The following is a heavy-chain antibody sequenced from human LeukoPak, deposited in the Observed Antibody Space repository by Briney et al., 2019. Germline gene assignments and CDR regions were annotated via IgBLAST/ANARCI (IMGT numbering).Heavy chain of an antibody. CDR3: ARDAAARPSYYYGMDV. CDR1: GYTFTGYY. Sequence: ASVKVSCKAPGYTFTGYYMHWVRQAPGQGLEWMGWINPNSGGTNYAQKFQGRVTMTRDTSISTAYMELSRLRSDDTAVYYCARDAAARPSYYYGMDVWGQGTTVTVSS. D-gene: IGHD6-6*01. CDR2: INPNSGGT. V-gene: IGHV1-2*02. J-gene: IGHJ6*02.